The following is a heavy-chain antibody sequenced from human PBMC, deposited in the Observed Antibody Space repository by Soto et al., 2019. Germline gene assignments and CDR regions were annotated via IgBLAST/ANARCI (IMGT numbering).Heavy chain of an antibody. V-gene: IGHV3-53*04. CDR2: IYSGGST. J-gene: IGHJ3*02. D-gene: IGHD2-15*01. Sequence: GGSLRLSCAASGFTVSSNYMSWVRQAPGKGLEWVSVIYSGGSTYYADSVKGRFTISRHNSKNTLYLQMNSLRAEDTAVYYCARVGGAVVVAATNKAPVGAFDIWGQGTMVTVSS. CDR3: ARVGGAVVVAATNKAPVGAFDI. CDR1: GFTVSSNY.